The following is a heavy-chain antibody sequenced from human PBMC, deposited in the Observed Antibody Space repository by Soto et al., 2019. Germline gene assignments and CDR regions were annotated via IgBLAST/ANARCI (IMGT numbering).Heavy chain of an antibody. CDR3: ARGLLTLGYSFAGGGFDP. V-gene: IGHV4-31*03. D-gene: IGHD5-18*01. CDR1: GGSISSGGYY. J-gene: IGHJ5*02. CDR2: IYYSGST. Sequence: SXTLSLTCTVSGGSISSGGYYWSWIRQQPGKAREWIGYIYYSGSTYYNPSLKSRVTISVDTSKNQFSLKLSSVTAADTAVYYCARGLLTLGYSFAGGGFDPWGQGTLVTVSS.